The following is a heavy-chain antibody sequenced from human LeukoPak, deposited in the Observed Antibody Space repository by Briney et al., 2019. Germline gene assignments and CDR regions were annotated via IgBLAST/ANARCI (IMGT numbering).Heavy chain of an antibody. V-gene: IGHV3-48*03. CDR2: IRSSGSTI. Sequence: GGSLRLSCAASGFTFSSYEMNWVRQAPGKGLEWVSYIRSSGSTIYYADSVKGRFTISRDNAKNSLYLQMNSLRAEDTAVYYCARELINFDYWGQGTLVTVSS. CDR1: GFTFSSYE. CDR3: ARELINFDY. J-gene: IGHJ4*02. D-gene: IGHD2-8*01.